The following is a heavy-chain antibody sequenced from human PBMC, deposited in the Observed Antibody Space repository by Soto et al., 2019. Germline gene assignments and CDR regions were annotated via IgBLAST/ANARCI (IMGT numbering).Heavy chain of an antibody. CDR3: ARDGSTVTTNYHYAMDV. D-gene: IGHD4-17*01. J-gene: IGHJ6*02. CDR2: IHSGGSRI. V-gene: IGHV3-48*03. Sequence: EVQLVESGGGLVQPGGSLILSCAASGFTFSTYHMNWVRQAPGKGLEWVSYIHSGGSRIYYADSVKGRFTISRDNAKNSLYLQMNNLRAEDTAVYYFARDGSTVTTNYHYAMDVWGQGTTVTVSS. CDR1: GFTFSTYH.